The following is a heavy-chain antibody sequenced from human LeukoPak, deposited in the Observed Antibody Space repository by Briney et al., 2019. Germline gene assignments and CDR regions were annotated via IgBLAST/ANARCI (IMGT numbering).Heavy chain of an antibody. CDR3: AKDKGAVAGTLVY. CDR2: ISSSSSYI. V-gene: IGHV3-21*04. CDR1: GFTFSSYS. J-gene: IGHJ4*02. D-gene: IGHD6-19*01. Sequence: PGGSLRLSCAASGFTFSSYSMNWVRQAPGKGLEWVSSISSSSSYIYYADSVKGRFTISRDNAKSSLYLQMNSLRAEDMALYYCAKDKGAVAGTLVYWGQGTLVTVSS.